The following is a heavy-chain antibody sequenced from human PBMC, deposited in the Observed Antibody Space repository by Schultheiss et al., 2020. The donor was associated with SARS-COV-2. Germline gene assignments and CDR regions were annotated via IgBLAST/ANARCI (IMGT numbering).Heavy chain of an antibody. D-gene: IGHD6-13*01. CDR2: INHRGSA. V-gene: IGHV4-38-2*01. CDR3: ARKYSSHAGWFDP. J-gene: IGHJ5*02. CDR1: GYSISSGYY. Sequence: SETLSLTCAVSGYSISSGYYWGWFRQPPGKGLEWIGEINHRGSANYNSALESRVTISVDTSKNQFSLKLSSVTAADTAVYYCARKYSSHAGWFDPWGQGTLVTVSS.